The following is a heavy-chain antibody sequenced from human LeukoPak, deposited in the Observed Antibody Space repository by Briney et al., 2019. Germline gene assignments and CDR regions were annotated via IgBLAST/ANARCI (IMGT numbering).Heavy chain of an antibody. CDR3: ARHPSKSSAFGY. J-gene: IGHJ4*02. CDR2: IYYTGGT. D-gene: IGHD2-2*01. Sequence: SETLSLTCTVSGGXISSYYCSWIRQPPGKGLEWIGYIYYTGGTNYNPSLQSRVTISVDTSKNHFSLRLSSVTAADTAVYYCARHPSKSSAFGYWGQGALVTVSS. V-gene: IGHV4-59*08. CDR1: GGXISSYY.